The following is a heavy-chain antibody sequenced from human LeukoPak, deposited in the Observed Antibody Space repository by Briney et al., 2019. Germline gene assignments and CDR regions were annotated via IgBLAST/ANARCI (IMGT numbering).Heavy chain of an antibody. CDR1: GFTFSSYS. CDR2: ISSSSSYI. V-gene: IGHV3-21*01. J-gene: IGHJ3*02. D-gene: IGHD6-19*01. Sequence: GGSLRLSCAASGFTFSSYSMNWVRQAPGKGLEWVSSISSSSSYIYYADSVKGRFTISRDNAKNSLYLQMNSLRAEDTAVYYCARVQLAVAGTGAFDIWGQGTMVTVSS. CDR3: ARVQLAVAGTGAFDI.